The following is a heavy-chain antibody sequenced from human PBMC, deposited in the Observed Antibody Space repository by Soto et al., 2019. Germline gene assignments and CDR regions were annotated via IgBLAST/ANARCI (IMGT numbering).Heavy chain of an antibody. V-gene: IGHV3-15*01. Sequence: EVQLVESGGGLVKPGGSLRLSCAASGFTFSNAWMSWVRQAPGKGLEWVGRIKSKTNGGTTDYAAPVKGRFTISRDDSKTTMYMQMNSLKTEDTAVYYCTKDSGSYMYYYYHGMDVWCQGTTVTVSS. CDR2: IKSKTNGGTT. J-gene: IGHJ6*02. CDR3: TKDSGSYMYYYYHGMDV. D-gene: IGHD1-26*01. CDR1: GFTFSNAW.